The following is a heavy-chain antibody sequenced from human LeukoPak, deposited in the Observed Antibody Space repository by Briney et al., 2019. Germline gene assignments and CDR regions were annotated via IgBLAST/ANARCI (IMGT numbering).Heavy chain of an antibody. CDR1: GFTFRSYA. Sequence: GGSLRLSCAASGFTFRSYAMSWVRQAPGKGLEWVSAISGSGGSTYYADSVKGRFTISRDNSKNTLFLQMNSLRAEDTAVYYCARLTADGRLYFVDWGPGTLVTVSS. V-gene: IGHV3-23*01. CDR3: ARLTADGRLYFVD. D-gene: IGHD6-13*01. CDR2: ISGSGGST. J-gene: IGHJ4*02.